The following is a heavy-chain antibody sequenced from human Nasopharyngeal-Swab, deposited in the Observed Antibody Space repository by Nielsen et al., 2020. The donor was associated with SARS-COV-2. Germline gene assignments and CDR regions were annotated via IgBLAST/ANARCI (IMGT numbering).Heavy chain of an antibody. V-gene: IGHV3-7*05. CDR3: ARDLGGGYCPTTNCLGS. D-gene: IGHD2-2*01. CDR2: LKQDGTAI. CDR1: GFPFSSYC. J-gene: IGHJ1*01. Sequence: GALNISCAASGFPFSSYCMNWVRLTPMKRLEWVATLKQDGTAIYHVDSLKGRFTISRDSSTNTLYLQMNSLRAEDTAVYYCARDLGGGYCPTTNCLGSWGQGTLVTVSS.